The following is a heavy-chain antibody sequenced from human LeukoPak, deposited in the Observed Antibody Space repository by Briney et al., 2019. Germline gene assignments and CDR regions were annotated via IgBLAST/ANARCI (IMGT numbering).Heavy chain of an antibody. CDR2: IRNKANTYAT. D-gene: IGHD5-12*01. CDR3: TRPIVATTSDFDY. CDR1: GFTFSGSA. Sequence: GGSLRLSCAASGFTFSGSAMHWVRQTSGKGLEWVGRIRNKANTYATAYAASVKGRFTISRDDSKNTAYLQMNSLRTEDTAVYYCTRPIVATTSDFDYWGQGTLVTASS. J-gene: IGHJ4*02. V-gene: IGHV3-73*01.